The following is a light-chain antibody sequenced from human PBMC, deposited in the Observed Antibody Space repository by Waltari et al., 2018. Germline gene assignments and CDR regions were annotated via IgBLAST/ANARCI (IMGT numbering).Light chain of an antibody. Sequence: QSALTQPASASGSPGQSITISCTGTRRDVGRYNLVSWYQQYPGKAPKHMIYEVNKRPSGVSHRFSGSKSGNTASLTISGLQAEDEADYYCCSYAGGSTPWVFGGGTKLTVL. V-gene: IGLV2-23*02. CDR1: RRDVGRYNL. CDR3: CSYAGGSTPWV. CDR2: EVN. J-gene: IGLJ3*02.